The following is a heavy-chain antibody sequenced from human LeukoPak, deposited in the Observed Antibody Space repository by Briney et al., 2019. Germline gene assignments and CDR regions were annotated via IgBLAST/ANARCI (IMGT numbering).Heavy chain of an antibody. Sequence: ASVKVSCKVSGYTLTELSVHWVRQAPGKGLEWMGGFDPEDGETIYAQKFQGRVTMTEDTSTDTAYMELSSLRSEDTAVYYCATYEWELFNYGMDVWGQGTTVTVSS. CDR3: ATYEWELFNYGMDV. CDR2: FDPEDGET. J-gene: IGHJ6*02. CDR1: GYTLTELS. D-gene: IGHD1-26*01. V-gene: IGHV1-24*01.